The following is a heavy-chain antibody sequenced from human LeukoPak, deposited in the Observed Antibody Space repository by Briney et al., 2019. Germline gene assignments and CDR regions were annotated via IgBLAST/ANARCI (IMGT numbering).Heavy chain of an antibody. CDR2: IKGKTDGGTT. J-gene: IGHJ4*02. CDR1: GFTFSNAW. Sequence: GGSLRLSCAASGFTFSNAWMTWVRQAPGKGLEWVGRIKGKTDGGTTDYAAPVKGRFTISRDDSKNTLYLQMNSLKTEDTAVYYCTTGCRNGDYWGQGTLVTVSS. CDR3: TTGCRNGDY. V-gene: IGHV3-15*01. D-gene: IGHD2-15*01.